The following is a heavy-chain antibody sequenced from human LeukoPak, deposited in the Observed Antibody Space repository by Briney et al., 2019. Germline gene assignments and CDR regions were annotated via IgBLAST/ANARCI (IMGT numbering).Heavy chain of an antibody. CDR2: IIPILGIA. J-gene: IGHJ4*02. CDR1: GGTFSSYA. D-gene: IGHD6-13*01. Sequence: ASVKVSCKASGGTFSSYAISWVRQAPGQGLEWMGRIIPILGIANYAQKFQGRVTITADKSTSTAYMELSSPRSEDTAVYYCARERSAAAGTGLDYWGQGTLVTVSS. V-gene: IGHV1-69*04. CDR3: ARERSAAAGTGLDY.